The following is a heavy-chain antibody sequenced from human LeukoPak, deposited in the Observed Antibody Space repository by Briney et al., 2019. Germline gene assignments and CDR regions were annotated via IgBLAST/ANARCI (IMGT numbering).Heavy chain of an antibody. CDR1: GFTFSSYG. D-gene: IGHD3-16*01. V-gene: IGHV3-33*08. J-gene: IGHJ4*02. CDR3: ARDLGGTDRGVFDY. Sequence: GGSLRLSCAASGFTFSSYGMHWVRQAPGKGLEWVAVIWYDGSNKYYADSVKGRFTIPRDNSKNTLYLQMNSLRAEDTAVYYCARDLGGTDRGVFDYWGQGTLVTVSS. CDR2: IWYDGSNK.